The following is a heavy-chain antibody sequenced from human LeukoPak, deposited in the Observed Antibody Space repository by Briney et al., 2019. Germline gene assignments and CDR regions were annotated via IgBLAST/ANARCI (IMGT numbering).Heavy chain of an antibody. CDR3: ARQRCSGGSCYRLDYYYYMDV. Sequence: SETLSLTCTVSVDSINGHYWSWIRQPPGGGLEWIGYIYSSVSTNYNPSLKSRVTISIDTSKSQFSLKLSSATAADTAVYYCARQRCSGGSCYRLDYYYYMDVWGKGTTVTVSS. D-gene: IGHD2-15*01. V-gene: IGHV4-4*09. CDR2: IYSSVST. CDR1: VDSINGHY. J-gene: IGHJ6*03.